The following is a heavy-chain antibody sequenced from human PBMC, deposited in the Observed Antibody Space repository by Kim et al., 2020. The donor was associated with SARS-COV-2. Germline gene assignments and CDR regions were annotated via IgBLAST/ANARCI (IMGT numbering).Heavy chain of an antibody. D-gene: IGHD5-12*01. V-gene: IGHV1-18*01. Sequence: ASVKVSCKAAGYTFTNYGINWVRQAPGQGLEWMGWISTDNGDRKYAQKVQGRVTMTTETSTNTAYMELRSLRSDDTAVYFCARDGTAWLNWFDPWGQGTLVTVSS. CDR2: ISTDNGDR. J-gene: IGHJ5*02. CDR1: GYTFTNYG. CDR3: ARDGTAWLNWFDP.